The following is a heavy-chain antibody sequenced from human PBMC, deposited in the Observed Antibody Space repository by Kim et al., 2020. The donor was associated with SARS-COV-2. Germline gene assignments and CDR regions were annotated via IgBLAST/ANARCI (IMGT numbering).Heavy chain of an antibody. J-gene: IGHJ1*01. Sequence: SETLSLTCNVSGGPISDYYWSWIRQPPGKRPEWIGRVHNTGGSDYNPSLKSRDTISLDKTKNQFSLKLASVTAADTAVYFCARGNTYWAWYLQHWGRGTLVTVSA. D-gene: IGHD2-8*02. CDR3: ARGNTYWAWYLQH. CDR2: VHNTGGS. V-gene: IGHV4-4*08. CDR1: GGPISDYY.